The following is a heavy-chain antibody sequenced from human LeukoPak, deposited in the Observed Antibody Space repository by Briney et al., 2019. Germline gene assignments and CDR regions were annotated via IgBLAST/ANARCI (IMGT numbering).Heavy chain of an antibody. CDR1: GYTFTSYG. V-gene: IGHV1-18*01. Sequence: GASVKVSCKASGYTFTSYGISWVRQAPGQGLEWMGWISAYNGNTNYAQKLQGRVTMTTDTSTSTAYMELRSLRSDDTAVCYCARDLTPYSSSSLPDYWGQGTLVTVSS. CDR3: ARDLTPYSSSSLPDY. D-gene: IGHD6-6*01. CDR2: ISAYNGNT. J-gene: IGHJ4*02.